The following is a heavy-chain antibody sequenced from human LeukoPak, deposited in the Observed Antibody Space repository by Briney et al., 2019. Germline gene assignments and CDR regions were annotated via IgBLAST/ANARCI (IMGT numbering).Heavy chain of an antibody. Sequence: SQTLSPTCAISGDSVSSNSVTWNWIRQSPSRGLEWPGRTYYRSTWYNDYAVSVRGRITVNPDTSKNQFSLHLNSVTPEDTAVYYCARRLTQYDCFDPWGQGILVTVSS. J-gene: IGHJ5*02. CDR1: GDSVSSNSVT. CDR2: TYYRSTWYN. V-gene: IGHV6-1*01. CDR3: ARRLTQYDCFDP. D-gene: IGHD2-2*01.